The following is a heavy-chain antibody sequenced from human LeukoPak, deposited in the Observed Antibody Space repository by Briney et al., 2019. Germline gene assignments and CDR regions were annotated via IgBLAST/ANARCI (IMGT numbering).Heavy chain of an antibody. CDR3: ATETENSNYDAFDI. CDR1: GFTFSSYA. CDR2: ISGSGGST. V-gene: IGHV3-23*01. D-gene: IGHD4-11*01. J-gene: IGHJ3*02. Sequence: GGSLRLSCAASGFTFSSYAMSWVRQAPGKGLEWVSAISGSGGSTYYADSVKGRFTISRDNAQNSLYLHMNSLRAEDTAVYYCATETENSNYDAFDIWGQGTMVTVSS.